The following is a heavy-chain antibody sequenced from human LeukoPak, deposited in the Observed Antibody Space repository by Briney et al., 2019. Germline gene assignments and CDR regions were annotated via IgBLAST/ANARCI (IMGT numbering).Heavy chain of an antibody. CDR3: ARAITMVRGDLDY. Sequence: PGGSLRLSCAASGFTFSSYWMSWVRQAPGKGLEWVANIKQDGSEKYYVDSVKGRFTISRDNAKNSLYLQMNSLRAEDTAVYYCARAITMVRGDLDYWGQGTLVTVSS. J-gene: IGHJ4*02. D-gene: IGHD3-10*01. CDR2: IKQDGSEK. V-gene: IGHV3-7*04. CDR1: GFTFSSYW.